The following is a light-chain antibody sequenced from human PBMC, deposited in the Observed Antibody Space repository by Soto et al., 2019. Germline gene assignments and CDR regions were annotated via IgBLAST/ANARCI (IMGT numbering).Light chain of an antibody. Sequence: QSVLTQPPSVSGAPGQRVTISCTGSSSNIGADYDVHWYQQLPGAAPKLLIRANTHRPSGVPDRFSASKSGTSASLTISGLQAEDEADYYCSSYSTISTSQVFGSGTQLTVL. CDR1: SSNIGADYD. CDR2: ANT. V-gene: IGLV1-40*01. CDR3: SSYSTISTSQV. J-gene: IGLJ1*01.